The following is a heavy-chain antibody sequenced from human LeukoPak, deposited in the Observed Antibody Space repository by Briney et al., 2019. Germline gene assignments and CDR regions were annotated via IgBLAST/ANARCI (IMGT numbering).Heavy chain of an antibody. Sequence: SETLSLTCTVSGGSISSTSYSWGWIRQPPGKGLEWIGNIYFTGSTYYNPSLKSRVTISVDTSKNQFSLKLSSVTAADTSVYYCARLDTSGPGDYWGQGILVTVSS. CDR3: ARLDTSGPGDY. CDR2: IYFTGST. J-gene: IGHJ4*02. V-gene: IGHV4-39*01. D-gene: IGHD3-22*01. CDR1: GGSISSTSYS.